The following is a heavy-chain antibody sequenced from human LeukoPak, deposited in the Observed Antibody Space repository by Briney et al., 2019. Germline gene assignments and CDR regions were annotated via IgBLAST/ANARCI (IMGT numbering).Heavy chain of an antibody. J-gene: IGHJ4*02. CDR3: ARGFGGSTKYYFDY. CDR2: INSDGSST. CDR1: GFTFSSYW. V-gene: IGHV3-74*01. Sequence: GGSLRLSCAASGFTFSSYWMHWVRQASGKGLVWVSRINSDGSSTSYAGSVKGRFTISRDNAKNTLYLQMNSLRAEDTAVYYCARGFGGSTKYYFDYWGQGTLVTVSS. D-gene: IGHD5-12*01.